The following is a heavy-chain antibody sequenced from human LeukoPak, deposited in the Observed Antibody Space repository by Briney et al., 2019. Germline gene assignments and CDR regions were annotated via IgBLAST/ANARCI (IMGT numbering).Heavy chain of an antibody. Sequence: SETLSLTCTVPGGSISRYYWSWIRQPPGKGLEWIGYISYMGSTNYNPSLKSRVTISVDTSKNQLSLKLNSVTAADTAVYYCARYIWGSYPTFEDYWGQGSLVTVSS. CDR1: GGSISRYY. CDR2: ISYMGST. CDR3: ARYIWGSYPTFEDY. J-gene: IGHJ4*02. V-gene: IGHV4-59*01. D-gene: IGHD3-16*02.